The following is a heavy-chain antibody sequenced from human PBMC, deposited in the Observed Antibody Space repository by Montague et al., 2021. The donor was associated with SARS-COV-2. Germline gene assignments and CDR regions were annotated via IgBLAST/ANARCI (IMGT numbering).Heavy chain of an antibody. J-gene: IGHJ2*01. CDR1: GFRFSDYY. CDR2: ISSSSTYT. D-gene: IGHD1-7*01. Sequence: SLRLSCAASGFRFSDYYMSWIRQAPGKGPEWVSDISSSSTYTSYAESVKGRFTIYRDNDKNALYLHLNSLRDEDTAVYYCARGGGRYNWNYEGGFDLWGRGTLVTVSS. CDR3: ARGGGRYNWNYEGGFDL. V-gene: IGHV3-11*06.